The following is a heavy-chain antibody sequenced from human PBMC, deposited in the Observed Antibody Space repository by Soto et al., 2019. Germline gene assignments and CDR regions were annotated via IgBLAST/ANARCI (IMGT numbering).Heavy chain of an antibody. D-gene: IGHD3-22*01. CDR1: GYTFTSYG. CDR3: ARDYYDSSGYPTERRYYYGMDV. Sequence: ASVKVSCKVSGYTFTSYGISWVRQAPGQGLEWMGWISAYNGNTNYAQKLQGRVTMTTDTSTSTAYMELRSLRSDDTAVYYCARDYYDSSGYPTERRYYYGMDVWGQGTTVTVSS. CDR2: ISAYNGNT. V-gene: IGHV1-18*04. J-gene: IGHJ6*02.